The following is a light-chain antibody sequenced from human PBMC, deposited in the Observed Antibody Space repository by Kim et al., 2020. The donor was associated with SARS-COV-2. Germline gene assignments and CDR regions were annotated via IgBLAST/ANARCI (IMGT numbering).Light chain of an antibody. Sequence: SPGERATLSCRASQSVSSCLAWYQQKPGQAPRLLINYASNTAAGITAGCSGSGSGTDGTLTISSLEPEDFAVVYCQQRSNWSPIAFGQGARLGIK. CDR3: QQRSNWSPIA. CDR1: QSVSSC. CDR2: YAS. V-gene: IGKV3-11*01. J-gene: IGKJ5*01.